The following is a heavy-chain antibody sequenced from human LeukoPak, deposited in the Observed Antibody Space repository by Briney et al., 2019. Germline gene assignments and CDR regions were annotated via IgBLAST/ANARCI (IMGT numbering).Heavy chain of an antibody. Sequence: GGSLRLSCAASGFTFSDYYMSWIRQAPGKGLEWVSYISSSGSTIYYADSVKGRFTISRDNSKNTLYLQMNSLRAEDTAAYYCAKPGWLLTSATDYWGQGTLVTVSS. CDR1: GFTFSDYY. J-gene: IGHJ4*02. V-gene: IGHV3-11*01. CDR3: AKPGWLLTSATDY. CDR2: ISSSGSTI. D-gene: IGHD3-22*01.